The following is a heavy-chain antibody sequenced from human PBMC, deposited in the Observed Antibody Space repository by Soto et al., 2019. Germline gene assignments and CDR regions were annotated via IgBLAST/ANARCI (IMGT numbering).Heavy chain of an antibody. CDR1: GFTFTSSA. CDR2: IVVGSGNT. J-gene: IGHJ6*02. Sequence: QMQLVQSGPEVKKPGTSVKVSCKASGFTFTSSAVQWVRQARGQRLDWIGWIVVGSGNTNYAQKFQERVTITRDMSTSTAYQAVSSLRSEDTAVYYCAADGNHWIGEREGGDVWGQGTTVTVSS. D-gene: IGHD1-1*01. V-gene: IGHV1-58*01. CDR3: AADGNHWIGEREGGDV.